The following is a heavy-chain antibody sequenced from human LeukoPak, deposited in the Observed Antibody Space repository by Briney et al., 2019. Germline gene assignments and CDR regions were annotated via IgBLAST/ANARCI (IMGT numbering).Heavy chain of an antibody. V-gene: IGHV3-30*18. CDR1: GFTFSSYG. CDR2: ISYDGSIK. CDR3: AKDSLYTVTASYYFDS. Sequence: GGSLRLSCAASGFTFSSYGMHWVRQAPGKGLEWVTFISYDGSIKFYANSVKGRFTISRDNSENTFYLHMDSLRPEDTAVYFCAKDSLYTVTASYYFDSWGQGTLATVSS. D-gene: IGHD4-17*01. J-gene: IGHJ4*02.